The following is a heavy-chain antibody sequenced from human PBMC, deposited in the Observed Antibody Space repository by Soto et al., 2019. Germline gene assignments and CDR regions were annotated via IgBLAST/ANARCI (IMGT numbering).Heavy chain of an antibody. Sequence: SGGSLRLSCAASGFTFSSYAMSWVRQAPGKGLEWVSAISGSGGSTYYADSVKGRFTISRDNSKNTLYLQMNSLRAEDTAVYYCAKGARYYDILTGYLEYYYYGMDVWGQGTTVTVSS. J-gene: IGHJ6*02. CDR2: ISGSGGST. V-gene: IGHV3-23*01. CDR3: AKGARYYDILTGYLEYYYYGMDV. CDR1: GFTFSSYA. D-gene: IGHD3-9*01.